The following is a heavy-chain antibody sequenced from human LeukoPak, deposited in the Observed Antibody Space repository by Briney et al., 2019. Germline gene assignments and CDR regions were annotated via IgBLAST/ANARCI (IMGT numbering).Heavy chain of an antibody. Sequence: ASVKVSCKASGYTFTSYYMHWVRQAPGQGLEWMGWINPNSGGTNYAQKFQGRVTMTRDTSISTAYMELSRLRSDDTAVYYCASTAVASTGFDYWGQGTLVTVSS. CDR3: ASTAVASTGFDY. CDR2: INPNSGGT. CDR1: GYTFTSYY. V-gene: IGHV1-2*02. D-gene: IGHD6-19*01. J-gene: IGHJ4*02.